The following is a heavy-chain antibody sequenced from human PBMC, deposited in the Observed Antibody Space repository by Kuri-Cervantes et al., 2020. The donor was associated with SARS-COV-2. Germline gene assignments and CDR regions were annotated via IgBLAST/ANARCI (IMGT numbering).Heavy chain of an antibody. CDR1: GGSFSGYY. D-gene: IGHD6-6*01. V-gene: IGHV4-34*01. J-gene: IGHJ4*02. CDR2: IYHSGST. Sequence: ESLKISCAVYGGSFSGYYWSWIRQPPGKGLEWIGSIYHSGSTYYNPSLKSRVTISVDTSKNQFSLKLSSVTAADTAVYYCARQGGYSSSSLDYWGQGTLVTDSS. CDR3: ARQGGYSSSSLDY.